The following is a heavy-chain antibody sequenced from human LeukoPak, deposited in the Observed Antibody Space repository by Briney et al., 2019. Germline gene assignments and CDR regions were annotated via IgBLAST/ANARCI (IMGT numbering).Heavy chain of an antibody. Sequence: SETLSLTCAVYGGSFSGYYWSWIRQPAGKGLEWIGRIYTSGSTNYNPSLKSRVTISVDTSKNQFSLKLSSVTAADTAVYYCARESADYSSSWFGSYWGQGTLVTVSS. CDR3: ARESADYSSSWFGSY. V-gene: IGHV4-4*07. J-gene: IGHJ4*02. CDR2: IYTSGST. CDR1: GGSFSGYY. D-gene: IGHD6-13*01.